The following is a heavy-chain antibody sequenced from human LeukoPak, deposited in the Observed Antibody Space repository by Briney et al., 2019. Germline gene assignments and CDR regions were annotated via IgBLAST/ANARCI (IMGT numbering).Heavy chain of an antibody. D-gene: IGHD5-12*01. V-gene: IGHV4-59*12. CDR1: GGSISSYY. Sequence: PSETLSLTCTVSGGSISSYYWSWIRQPPEKGLEWIGYIYYSGSTNYNPSLKSRVTMSVDTSKNQFSLKLSSVTAADTAVYYCARELEYSGYDPVLGYWGQGTLVTVSS. CDR2: IYYSGST. J-gene: IGHJ4*02. CDR3: ARELEYSGYDPVLGY.